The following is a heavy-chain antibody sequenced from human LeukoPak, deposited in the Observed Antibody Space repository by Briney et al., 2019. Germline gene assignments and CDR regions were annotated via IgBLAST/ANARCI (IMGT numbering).Heavy chain of an antibody. V-gene: IGHV1-46*01. CDR1: GYTFTSYY. J-gene: IGHJ4*02. D-gene: IGHD6-19*01. CDR3: ARPGKQWLGEFDH. CDR2: INPSGGST. Sequence: GASVKVSCKASGYTFTSYYMHWVRQAPGQGLEWMGIINPSGGSTSYAQKFQGRVTMTRDTSTGTVYMELSSLRSEDTAVYYCARPGKQWLGEFDHWGQGTLVTVSS.